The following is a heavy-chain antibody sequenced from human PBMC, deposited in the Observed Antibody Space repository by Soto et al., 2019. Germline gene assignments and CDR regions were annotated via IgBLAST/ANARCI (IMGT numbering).Heavy chain of an antibody. CDR2: IIPIFGTA. CDR1: GGTFSSYA. Sequence: SVKVSCKASGGTFSSYAISWVRQAPGQGLEWMGGIIPIFGTANYAQKFQGRVTITADESTSTAYMELSSLRSEDTAVYYCARGFLRLGELSLLSGDWFDPWGQGTLVTVSS. D-gene: IGHD3-16*02. J-gene: IGHJ5*02. V-gene: IGHV1-69*13. CDR3: ARGFLRLGELSLLSGDWFDP.